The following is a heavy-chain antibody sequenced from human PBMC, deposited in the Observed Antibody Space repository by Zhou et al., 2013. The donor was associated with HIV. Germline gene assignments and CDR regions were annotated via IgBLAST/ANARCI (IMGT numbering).Heavy chain of an antibody. V-gene: IGHV1-2*02. J-gene: IGHJ5*02. CDR3: ARDRTDYYDSSGYYPNWFDP. D-gene: IGHD3-22*01. Sequence: QVQLVQSGAEVKKPGSSVKVSCKASGGTFDTFAVTWVRRAPGQGLEWMGWISPYNGVTNYARRFHGRVTMTWDTSVTTAHMELNSLSSDDTAVYYCARDRTDYYDSSGYYPNWFDPWGQGTLVTVSS. CDR2: ISPYNGVT. CDR1: GGTFDTFA.